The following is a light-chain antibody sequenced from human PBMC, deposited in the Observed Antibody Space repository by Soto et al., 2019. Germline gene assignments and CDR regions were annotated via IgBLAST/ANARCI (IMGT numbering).Light chain of an antibody. J-gene: IGKJ1*01. CDR3: QQYNSYWT. CDR2: KAS. Sequence: DIQLTQSPSTLSASVGDRVTITCRASQSISSWLAWYQQKPGKAPKFLIYKASNLEVGVPSRFSGSGSGTEFTLTISSLQPDDFATYYCQQYNSYWTFGQGTKVDIK. V-gene: IGKV1-5*03. CDR1: QSISSW.